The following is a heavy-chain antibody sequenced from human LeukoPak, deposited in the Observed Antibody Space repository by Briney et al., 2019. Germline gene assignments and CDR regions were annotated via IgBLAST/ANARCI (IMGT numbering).Heavy chain of an antibody. J-gene: IGHJ4*02. CDR1: RGSISSSSYY. CDR3: ASQLITGTTNYYFDY. V-gene: IGHV4-39*01. D-gene: IGHD1-7*01. CDR2: IYYSGST. Sequence: PSETLSLTCTVSRGSISSSSYYWGWIRQPPGKGLEWIGRIYYSGSTYYNPSLKSRVTISVDTSKNQFSLKLSSVTAADTAVYYCASQLITGTTNYYFDYWGQGTLVTVSS.